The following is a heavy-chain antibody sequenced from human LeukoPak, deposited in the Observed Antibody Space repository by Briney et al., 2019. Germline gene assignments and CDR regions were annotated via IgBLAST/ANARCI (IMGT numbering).Heavy chain of an antibody. D-gene: IGHD3-22*01. CDR2: ISSGSSAI. CDR3: ARAWTSGYGLFDY. J-gene: IGHJ4*02. V-gene: IGHV3-48*04. Sequence: GGSLRLSCAASGFTFSNYSMNWVRQAPGKGLEWVSYISSGSSAIYYADSVKGRFTISRDNAKNSLYLQMNSLRAEDTAVYYCARAWTSGYGLFDYWGQGTLVTVSS. CDR1: GFTFSNYS.